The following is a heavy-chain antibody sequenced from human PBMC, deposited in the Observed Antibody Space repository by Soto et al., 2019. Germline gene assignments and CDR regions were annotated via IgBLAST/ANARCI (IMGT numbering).Heavy chain of an antibody. CDR3: ASRGIVVVPAASKIAAAGDY. Sequence: EVQLLESGGGLVQPGGSPRLSCAASGFTFSSYAMSWVRQAPGKGLEWVSAISGSGGSTYYADSVKGRFTISRDNSKNTLYLQMNSLRAEDTAVYYCASRGIVVVPAASKIAAAGDYWGQGTLVTVSS. J-gene: IGHJ4*02. V-gene: IGHV3-23*01. CDR1: GFTFSSYA. CDR2: ISGSGGST. D-gene: IGHD2-2*01.